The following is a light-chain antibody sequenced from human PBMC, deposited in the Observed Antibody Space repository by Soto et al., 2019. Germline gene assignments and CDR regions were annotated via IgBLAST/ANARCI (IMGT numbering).Light chain of an antibody. CDR2: AAS. V-gene: IGKV1-5*01. J-gene: IGKJ1*01. Sequence: DIQMTQSPSTLSASVGDRVTITCRASQSISSWLAWYQQKPGKAPKLLIYAASTLQSGVPSGFSGSGSGTDFTLTISSLQPEDFATYYCQQLNSYPWTFGQGTKVDIK. CDR1: QSISSW. CDR3: QQLNSYPWT.